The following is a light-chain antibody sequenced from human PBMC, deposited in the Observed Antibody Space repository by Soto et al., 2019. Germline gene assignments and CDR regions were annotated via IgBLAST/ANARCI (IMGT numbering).Light chain of an antibody. J-gene: IGKJ1*01. CDR1: QRMSSW. Sequence: DIQMTQSPSTLSASVGDRVTITCRASQRMSSWLAWYQQKPGKAPKLLIYKASTLKSGVPSRFSGSGSGTEFTLTISSLQPDDFATYYCQHYNSYSEAFGQGTKVEIK. CDR3: QHYNSYSEA. V-gene: IGKV1-5*03. CDR2: KAS.